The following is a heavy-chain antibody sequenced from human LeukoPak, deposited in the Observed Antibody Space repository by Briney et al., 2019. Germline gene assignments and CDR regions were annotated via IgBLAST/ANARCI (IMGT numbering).Heavy chain of an antibody. CDR2: ISGSGGST. Sequence: GGSLRLSCAASGFTFSSYAMSWVRQAPGKGLEWVSAISGSGGSTYYADPVKGRFTISRDNSKITLYLQMNSLRSEDTAVYCGAKDTGGDHPIFDYWVQGTLVTVSS. D-gene: IGHD2-21*02. J-gene: IGHJ4*02. V-gene: IGHV3-23*01. CDR1: GFTFSSYA. CDR3: AKDTGGDHPIFDY.